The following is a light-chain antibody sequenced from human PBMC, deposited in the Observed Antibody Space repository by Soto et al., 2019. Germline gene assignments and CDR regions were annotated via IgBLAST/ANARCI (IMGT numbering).Light chain of an antibody. CDR1: QDISNY. CDR2: DAS. CDR3: QQYDNLPYT. Sequence: DIQMTRSPSSLSASVGDRVTITCQASQDISNYLNWYQQKPGKAPKLLIYDASNLETVVPSRFSGSGYGTDFTFTISSLQPEDIATYYCQQYDNLPYTCGQGTKLEIK. V-gene: IGKV1-33*01. J-gene: IGKJ2*01.